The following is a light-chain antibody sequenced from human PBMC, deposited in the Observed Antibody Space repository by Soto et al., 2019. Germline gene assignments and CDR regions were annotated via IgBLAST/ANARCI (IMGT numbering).Light chain of an antibody. CDR2: DAS. V-gene: IGKV1-5*01. Sequence: DIQMTQSPSTLSASVGDRVTITCLASQSISSWLAWYQQKPGKAPKLLIYDASSLESGVPSRFSGSGSGTEFTLTISSLQPDDFATYYCQQYNSYSLTTRTFGQGTKVDIK. CDR1: QSISSW. CDR3: QQYNSYSLTTRT. J-gene: IGKJ1*01.